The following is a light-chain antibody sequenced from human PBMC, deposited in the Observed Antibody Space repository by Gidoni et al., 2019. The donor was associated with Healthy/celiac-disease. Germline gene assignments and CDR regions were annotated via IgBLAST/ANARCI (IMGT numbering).Light chain of an antibody. CDR2: GAS. CDR3: QQYNNWPYT. CDR1: QSVSSN. Sequence: EIVMTQSPATLSVSPGERATLSCRASQSVSSNLAWYQQKPGQAPRLLIYGASTRATGIPARFSDSESGTEFTLTISGLQSEDFAVYYCQQYNNWPYTFGQGTKLEIK. V-gene: IGKV3-15*01. J-gene: IGKJ2*01.